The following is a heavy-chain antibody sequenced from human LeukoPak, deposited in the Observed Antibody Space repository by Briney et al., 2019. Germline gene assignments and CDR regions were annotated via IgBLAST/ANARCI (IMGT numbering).Heavy chain of an antibody. Sequence: GGSLRLSCAASGFTFDDYAMHWVRQAPGKGLEWVSGISWNSGSICYADSVKGRFTISRDNAKNSLYLQMNSLRAEDTALYYCAKGGSGSFYYFDYWGQGTLVTVSS. D-gene: IGHD1-26*01. CDR3: AKGGSGSFYYFDY. J-gene: IGHJ4*02. V-gene: IGHV3-9*01. CDR2: ISWNSGSI. CDR1: GFTFDDYA.